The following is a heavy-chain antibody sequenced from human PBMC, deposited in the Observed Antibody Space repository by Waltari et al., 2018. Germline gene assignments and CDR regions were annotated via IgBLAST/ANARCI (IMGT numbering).Heavy chain of an antibody. V-gene: IGHV3-23*01. Sequence: APGKGLEWVSAISGSGGSTYYADSVKGRFTISRDNSKNTLYLQMNSLRAEDTAVYYCAKDRKRYFDWLFDYWGQGTLVTVSS. CDR3: AKDRKRYFDWLFDY. D-gene: IGHD3-9*01. J-gene: IGHJ4*02. CDR2: ISGSGGST.